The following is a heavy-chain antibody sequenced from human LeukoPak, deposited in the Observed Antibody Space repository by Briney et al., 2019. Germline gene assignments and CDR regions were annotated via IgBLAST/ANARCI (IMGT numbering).Heavy chain of an antibody. Sequence: QAGGSLRLSCAASGFTFRSYVMSWVRQAPGKGLEWVSAVSGSGGSTYYADSVKGRFTISRDNSKNTLFLQMNSLRAEDTAVYYCAKGVSSGWYGDDYWGQGTLVTVSS. D-gene: IGHD6-19*01. J-gene: IGHJ4*02. CDR3: AKGVSSGWYGDDY. CDR1: GFTFRSYV. V-gene: IGHV3-23*01. CDR2: VSGSGGST.